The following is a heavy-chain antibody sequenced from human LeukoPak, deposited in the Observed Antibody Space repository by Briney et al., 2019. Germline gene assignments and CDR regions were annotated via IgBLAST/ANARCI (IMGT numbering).Heavy chain of an antibody. D-gene: IGHD2/OR15-2a*01. CDR3: AKEPTFDY. V-gene: IGHV3-30*18. J-gene: IGHJ4*02. CDR2: ISYDGSNK. CDR1: GFTFXXYG. Sequence: SLRLXXXXSGFTFXXYGMRWVRQAPGKGREGVAVISYDGSNKYYADSVKGRFTISRDNSKNTLYLQMNSLRAEDTAVYYCAKEPTFDYWGQGTLVTVSS.